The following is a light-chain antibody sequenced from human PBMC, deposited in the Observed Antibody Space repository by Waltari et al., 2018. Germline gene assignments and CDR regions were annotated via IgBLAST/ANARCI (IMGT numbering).Light chain of an antibody. CDR1: QGVTKS. CDR3: HLRSNWRYT. J-gene: IGKJ2*01. Sequence: EIVLTQSPAILSLSPGERATLSCRPSQGVTKSLSWYQLKPGHPPRLLIYDASNRATGIPTRFSGSGSGTDFTLTISSLEPDDFAVYFCHLRSNWRYTFGQGTKLEIK. CDR2: DAS. V-gene: IGKV3-11*01.